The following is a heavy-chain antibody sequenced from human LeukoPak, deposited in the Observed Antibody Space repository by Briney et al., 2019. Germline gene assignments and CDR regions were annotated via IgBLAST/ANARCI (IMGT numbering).Heavy chain of an antibody. CDR2: ISAYNGNT. CDR3: ARDQGSYYDSSGYYSPPYYFDY. V-gene: IGHV1-18*01. Sequence: GASVKDSCKASGYTFTSYGISWVRQAPGQGLEWMGWISAYNGNTNYAQKLHGRVTMTTDTSTSTAYMELRSLRSDDTAVYYCARDQGSYYDSSGYYSPPYYFDYWGQGTLVTVSS. J-gene: IGHJ4*02. D-gene: IGHD3-22*01. CDR1: GYTFTSYG.